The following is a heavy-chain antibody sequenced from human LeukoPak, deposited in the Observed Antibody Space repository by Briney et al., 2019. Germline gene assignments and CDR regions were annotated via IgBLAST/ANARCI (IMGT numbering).Heavy chain of an antibody. J-gene: IGHJ4*02. V-gene: IGHV3-23*01. Sequence: PGGSLRLSCEASGLTFSFYGMSSVRQAPGKGLEWVSAITGSGGTTYYADSMKGRFTISRDNSKNTLYLQMNSLRAEDTAVYYCAKDRVGALLYFDFWGQGTLVTVSS. CDR2: ITGSGGTT. CDR1: GLTFSFYG. D-gene: IGHD1-26*01. CDR3: AKDRVGALLYFDF.